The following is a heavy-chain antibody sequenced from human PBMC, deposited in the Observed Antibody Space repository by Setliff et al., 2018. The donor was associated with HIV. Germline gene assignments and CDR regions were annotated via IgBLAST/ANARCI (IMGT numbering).Heavy chain of an antibody. J-gene: IGHJ3*02. CDR3: ARDRGYFDWLSSGAFDI. D-gene: IGHD3-9*01. CDR1: GYTFTRNA. CDR2: INTVNGNT. V-gene: IGHV1-3*04. Sequence: ASVKVSCKASGYTFTRNAMHWVRQAPGQRLEWMGWINTVNGNTKYSQKFQGRVTIIRDTSASTAYMELSSLRSEDTAVYYCARDRGYFDWLSSGAFDIWGQGTMVTVSS.